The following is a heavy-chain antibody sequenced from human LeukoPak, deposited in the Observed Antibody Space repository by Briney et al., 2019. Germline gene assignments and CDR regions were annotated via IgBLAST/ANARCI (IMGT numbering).Heavy chain of an antibody. J-gene: IGHJ6*02. Sequence: SETLSLTCTVSGDSIRSGGYSWSWIRQPPGKGLEWIGEINHSGSTNYNPSLKSRVTISVDTSKNQFSLKLSSVTAADTAVYYCARGPLFRGVRMYYYGMDVWGQGTTVTVSS. CDR1: GDSIRSGGYS. D-gene: IGHD3-10*01. CDR2: INHSGST. CDR3: ARGPLFRGVRMYYYGMDV. V-gene: IGHV4-34*01.